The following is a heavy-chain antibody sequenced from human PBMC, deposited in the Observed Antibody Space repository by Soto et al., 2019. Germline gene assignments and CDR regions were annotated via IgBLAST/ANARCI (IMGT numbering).Heavy chain of an antibody. D-gene: IGHD6-13*01. V-gene: IGHV1-69*01. CDR1: GGTFSSYA. CDR3: ARLXXXXXXXAAAGDLNYXXXXXDV. CDR2: IIPIFGTA. J-gene: IGHJ6*02. Sequence: QVQLVQSGAEVKKPGSSVKVSCKASGGTFSSYAISWVRQAPGQGLEWMGGIIPIFGTANYAQKFQGRVTITADXXXXXXYMELSSLRXXXXXXYYCARLXXXXXXXAAAGDLNYXXXXXDVWGQG.